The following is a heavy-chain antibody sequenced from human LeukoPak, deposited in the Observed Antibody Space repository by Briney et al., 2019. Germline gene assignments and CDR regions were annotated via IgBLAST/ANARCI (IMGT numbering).Heavy chain of an antibody. CDR3: ARVRDFWSGHYNWFDP. D-gene: IGHD3-3*01. V-gene: IGHV1-18*01. J-gene: IGHJ5*02. Sequence: GASVKVSCKASGCTFTTYAISWVRQAPGQGLEWMGWIGAYDGKTNYAQEFQGRVTVATDTSTSTAYMELRSLTSDGTAVYYCARVRDFWSGHYNWFDPWGQGTLVTVSS. CDR1: GCTFTTYA. CDR2: IGAYDGKT.